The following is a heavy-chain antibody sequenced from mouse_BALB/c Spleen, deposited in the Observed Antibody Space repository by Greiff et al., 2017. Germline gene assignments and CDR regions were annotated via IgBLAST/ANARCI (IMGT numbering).Heavy chain of an antibody. Sequence: DVKLQESGGGLVQPGGSMKLSCVASGFTFSNYWMNWVRQSPEKGLEWVAEIRLKSNNYETHYAESVKGRFTISRDDSKSSVYLQMNNLRAEDTGIYYCTPYYYGSSFEVGFAYWGQGTLVTVSA. D-gene: IGHD1-1*01. J-gene: IGHJ3*01. CDR3: TPYYYGSSFEVGFAY. CDR1: GFTFSNYW. CDR2: IRLKSNNYET. V-gene: IGHV6-6*02.